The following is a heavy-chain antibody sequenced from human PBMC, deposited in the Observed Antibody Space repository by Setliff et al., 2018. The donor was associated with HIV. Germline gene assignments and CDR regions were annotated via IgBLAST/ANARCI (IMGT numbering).Heavy chain of an antibody. Sequence: PGGSLRLSCTASGFTFGDYAMSWVRQAPGKGLEWVGFIRSKAYGGTTEYAASVKGRFTISRDDSKSIAYLQMKSLKTDDTAVYYCTRTFKQWDYRDYFDYWGQGTLVTVSS. CDR1: GFTFGDYA. CDR2: IRSKAYGGTT. V-gene: IGHV3-49*04. D-gene: IGHD1-26*01. CDR3: TRTFKQWDYRDYFDY. J-gene: IGHJ4*02.